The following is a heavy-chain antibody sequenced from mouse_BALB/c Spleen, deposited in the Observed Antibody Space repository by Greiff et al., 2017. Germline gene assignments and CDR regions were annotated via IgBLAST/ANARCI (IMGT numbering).Heavy chain of an antibody. V-gene: IGHV5-6-3*01. CDR3: ARDGGLLRSY. CDR2: INSNGGST. CDR1: GFTFSSYG. J-gene: IGHJ2*01. D-gene: IGHD1-1*01. Sequence: EVQVVESGGGLVQPGGSLKLSCAASGFTFSSYGMSWVRQTPDKRLELVATINSNGGSTYYPDSVKGRFTISRDNAKNTLYLQMSSLKSEDTAMYYCARDGGLLRSYWGQGTTLTVSS.